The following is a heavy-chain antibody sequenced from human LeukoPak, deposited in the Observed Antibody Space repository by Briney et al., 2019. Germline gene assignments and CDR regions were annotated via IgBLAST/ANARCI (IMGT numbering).Heavy chain of an antibody. V-gene: IGHV3-23*01. CDR2: ISGNGDTT. Sequence: GGSLRLSCAASGFTFSRYATTWVRQAPGKGLQWVSPISGNGDTTYYADSVKGRFTISRDNSKNTLYLQMNSLRAEDTAVYYCARGPHDRGYWYFDLWGRGTLVIVSS. CDR1: GFTFSRYA. CDR3: ARGPHDRGYWYFDL. J-gene: IGHJ2*01.